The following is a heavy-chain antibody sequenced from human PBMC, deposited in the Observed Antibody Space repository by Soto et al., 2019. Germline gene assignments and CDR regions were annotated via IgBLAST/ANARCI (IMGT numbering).Heavy chain of an antibody. CDR2: ISATGRT. Sequence: SETPGLTYPVSGGYISNYYWNLIRQSAGKGLEWIGRISATGRTSYISSLKSRITLSLDASKNQFSLNLKFVTAADTAVYFCARDQSGAADIWGQETMVTVSS. V-gene: IGHV4-4*07. D-gene: IGHD7-27*01. J-gene: IGHJ3*02. CDR1: GGYISNYY. CDR3: ARDQSGAADI.